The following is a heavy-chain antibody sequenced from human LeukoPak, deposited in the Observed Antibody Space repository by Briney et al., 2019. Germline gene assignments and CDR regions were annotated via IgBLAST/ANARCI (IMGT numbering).Heavy chain of an antibody. CDR3: IRDFRSADL. Sequence: GGSLRLSCAASGFTFSSYWMHWVRQAPGKGLVWVSRIYVDGRTTNYADFVKGRFTISRDNAKNTVYLEMNSLSVEDTATYYCIRDFRSADLWGQGTLVTVTS. V-gene: IGHV3-74*01. CDR1: GFTFSSYW. J-gene: IGHJ5*02. CDR2: IYVDGRTT.